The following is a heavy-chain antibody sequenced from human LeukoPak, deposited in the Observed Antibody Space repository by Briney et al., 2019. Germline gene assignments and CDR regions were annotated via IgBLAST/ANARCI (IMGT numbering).Heavy chain of an antibody. CDR2: INHSGST. CDR3: ARGGYYYDSSGYHFPASVTYYFDY. Sequence: PSETLSLTCAVYGGSFSGYYWSWIRQPPGKGLEWIGEINHSGSTTYNPSFKSGVTISVDTSKNQFSLKLSSVTAADTAVYYCARGGYYYDSSGYHFPASVTYYFDYWGQGTLVTVSS. CDR1: GGSFSGYY. V-gene: IGHV4-34*01. D-gene: IGHD3-22*01. J-gene: IGHJ4*02.